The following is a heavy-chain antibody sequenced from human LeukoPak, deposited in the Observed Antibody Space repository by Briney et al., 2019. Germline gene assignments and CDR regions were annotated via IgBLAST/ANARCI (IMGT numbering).Heavy chain of an antibody. Sequence: GGSLRLSCAASGFTFGSYSMNWVRQAPGKGLEWVSSISSSSSYIYYADSVKGRFTISRDNAKNSLYLQMSSLRAEDTAVYYCARAPAQLWFGELLFDPWGQGTLVTVSS. CDR1: GFTFGSYS. D-gene: IGHD3-10*01. CDR2: ISSSSSYI. J-gene: IGHJ5*02. V-gene: IGHV3-21*01. CDR3: ARAPAQLWFGELLFDP.